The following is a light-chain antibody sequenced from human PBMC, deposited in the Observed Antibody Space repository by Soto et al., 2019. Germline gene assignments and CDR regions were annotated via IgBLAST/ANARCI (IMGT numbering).Light chain of an antibody. CDR3: SSYTSDGIPGV. J-gene: IGLJ2*01. Sequence: QSALTQPASVSGSPGQSITISCTVTSRDVGSYNDVSWYQQHPGKAPKIMIDEGSNRPSGVSNRFSGSKSGNTAALTISVLNAEDEAEDNCSSYTSDGIPGVFGGGTQLTVL. CDR2: EGS. V-gene: IGLV2-14*01. CDR1: SRDVGSYND.